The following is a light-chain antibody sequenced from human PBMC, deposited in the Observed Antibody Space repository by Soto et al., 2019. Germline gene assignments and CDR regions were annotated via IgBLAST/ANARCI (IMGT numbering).Light chain of an antibody. CDR3: QQYYNWPAYT. J-gene: IGKJ2*01. Sequence: IVMTQSPVTLSVSPGERVTLSCRASETVRTNLAWFQQKPGQTPRLLIFGASTRATGIPTRFTGSGSETEFTITIDILKSEDLAVYYCQQYYNWPAYTFGQGTKLEI. CDR2: GAS. CDR1: ETVRTN. V-gene: IGKV3-15*01.